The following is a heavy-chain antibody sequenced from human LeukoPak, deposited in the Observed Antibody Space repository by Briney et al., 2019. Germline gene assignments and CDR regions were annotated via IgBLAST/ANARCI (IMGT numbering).Heavy chain of an antibody. V-gene: IGHV1-2*02. Sequence: ASVKVSCKASGYTFIGYYIHWVRQAPGQGLEWMGWVNPNNGVTNYAQKFQGRVTMTRDTSISTAFMEMSSLISDEMAVYYCAREKNYYFDSWGQGTLVTVSS. CDR1: GYTFIGYY. J-gene: IGHJ4*02. CDR3: AREKNYYFDS. CDR2: VNPNNGVT. D-gene: IGHD1-7*01.